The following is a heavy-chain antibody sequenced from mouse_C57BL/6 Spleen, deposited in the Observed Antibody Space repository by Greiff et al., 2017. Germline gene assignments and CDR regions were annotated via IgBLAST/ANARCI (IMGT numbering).Heavy chain of an antibody. D-gene: IGHD3-2*02. Sequence: QVQLQQSGAELVRPGSSVKLSCKASGYTFTSYWMHWVKQRPIQGLEWIGNIDPSDSETHYNQKFKDKATLTVAKSSSTAYMPLSRLTSDASAFYDCERQLRLGCGYYAMDYWGQGTSVTVSS. CDR3: ERQLRLGCGYYAMDY. J-gene: IGHJ4*01. CDR1: GYTFTSYW. CDR2: IDPSDSET. V-gene: IGHV1-52*01.